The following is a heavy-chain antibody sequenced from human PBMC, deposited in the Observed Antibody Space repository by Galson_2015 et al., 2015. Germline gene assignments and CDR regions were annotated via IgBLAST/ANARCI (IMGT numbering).Heavy chain of an antibody. CDR3: ARGLSGSYNGEFDY. CDR2: IYSGGST. J-gene: IGHJ4*02. Sequence: SLRLSCAASGFTVSSNYMSWVCQAPGKGLEWVSVIYSGGSTYYADSVKGRFTISRDNSKNTLYLQMNSLRAEDTAVYYCARGLSGSYNGEFDYWGQGTLVTVSS. CDR1: GFTVSSNY. V-gene: IGHV3-66*01. D-gene: IGHD1-26*01.